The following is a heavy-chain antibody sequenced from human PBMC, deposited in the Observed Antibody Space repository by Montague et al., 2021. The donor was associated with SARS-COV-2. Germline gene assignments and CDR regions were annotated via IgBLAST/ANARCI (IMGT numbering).Heavy chain of an antibody. D-gene: IGHD3-9*01. CDR2: IDWDDDK. V-gene: IGHV2-70*01. Sequence: PALVKPTQTLTLTCTFSGSSLSTSGMCVSWIRQPPGKALEWLALIDWDDDKCYSTSLKTRLTISKDTSKNQVVLTMTNMDPVDTATYYCARTLHDILTGYYSFDYWGQGTLVTVSS. CDR1: GSSLSTSGMC. J-gene: IGHJ4*02. CDR3: ARTLHDILTGYYSFDY.